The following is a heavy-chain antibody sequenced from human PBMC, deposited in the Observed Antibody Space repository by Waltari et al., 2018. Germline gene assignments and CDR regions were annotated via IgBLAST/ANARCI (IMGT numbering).Heavy chain of an antibody. D-gene: IGHD6-25*01. CDR3: ARDGKTATDY. CDR1: GYSISSGYY. Sequence: QVQLQESGPGLVKPSETLSLTCAVSGYSISSGYYWGWIRQPPGKGLEWIGSIYHSGSTYYNPSLKSRVTISVDTSKNQFSLKLSSVTAADTAVYYCARDGKTATDYWGQGTLVTVSS. J-gene: IGHJ4*02. CDR2: IYHSGST. V-gene: IGHV4-38-2*02.